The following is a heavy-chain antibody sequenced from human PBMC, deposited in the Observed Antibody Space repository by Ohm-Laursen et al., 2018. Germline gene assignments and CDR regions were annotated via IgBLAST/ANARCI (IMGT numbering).Heavy chain of an antibody. CDR2: INGDGSST. CDR1: GFTFSSYW. Sequence: SLRLSCAASGFTFSSYWMHWVRQAPGKGLVWVSRINGDGSSTSYADSVKGRFTISRDNAKNTLYLQMNSLRAEDTAVYYCARGSAYYYDSSDAAAWYFDLWGRGTLVTVSS. J-gene: IGHJ2*01. CDR3: ARGSAYYYDSSDAAAWYFDL. D-gene: IGHD3-22*01. V-gene: IGHV3-74*01.